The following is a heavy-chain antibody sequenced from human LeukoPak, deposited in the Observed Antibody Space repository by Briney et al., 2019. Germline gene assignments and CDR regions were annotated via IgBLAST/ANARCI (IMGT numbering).Heavy chain of an antibody. D-gene: IGHD4-17*01. CDR3: ARDYGEGGYYFDY. Sequence: PGGSLRLSRAASGFTFSTYWMHWVRQAPGKGLVWLSRISSDGSSTNYADSVKGRFTISRDNAKNTLYLQMNSLRAEDTAVYYCARDYGEGGYYFDYWGQGTLVTVPS. V-gene: IGHV3-74*01. CDR1: GFTFSTYW. J-gene: IGHJ4*02. CDR2: ISSDGSST.